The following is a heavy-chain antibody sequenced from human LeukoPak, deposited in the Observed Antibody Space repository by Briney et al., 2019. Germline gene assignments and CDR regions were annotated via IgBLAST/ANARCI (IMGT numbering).Heavy chain of an antibody. J-gene: IGHJ6*02. D-gene: IGHD5-18*01. CDR2: ISHDGSNK. V-gene: IGHV3-30-3*01. CDR3: ARIGLGYSYGQGMDV. CDR1: GFTFSSYS. Sequence: GGSLRLSCAASGFTFSSYSMHWVRQAPGKGLEWVAVISHDGSNKYYADSVKGRFTISRDNSKNTLDLQMNSLRAEDTALYYCARIGLGYSYGQGMDVWGQGTTVTVSS.